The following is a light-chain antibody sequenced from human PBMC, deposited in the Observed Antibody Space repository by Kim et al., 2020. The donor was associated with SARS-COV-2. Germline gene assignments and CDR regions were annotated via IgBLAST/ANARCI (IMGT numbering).Light chain of an antibody. Sequence: QLVLTQSPSASASLGASVKLTCTLSSGHSSYALAWHQQQPEKGPRYLMKLNSDGSHSKGDGIPDRFSGSSSGAGRYLTISSLQSEDEADYYCQTWGTGIRVFGGGTKLTVL. CDR1: SGHSSYA. J-gene: IGLJ3*02. V-gene: IGLV4-69*01. CDR3: QTWGTGIRV. CDR2: LNSDGSH.